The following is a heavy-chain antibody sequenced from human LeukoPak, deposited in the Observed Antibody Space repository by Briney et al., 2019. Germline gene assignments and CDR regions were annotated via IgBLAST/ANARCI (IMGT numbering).Heavy chain of an antibody. V-gene: IGHV3-66*01. CDR1: GFTVSSNY. Sequence: GGSLRLSCAASGFTVSSNYMSWVRQAPGKGLEWVSVIYSGGSTYYADSVKGRFTISRDNSKNTLYLQMNILRAEDTDVYYCARTAPLQLRLTYYYYGMDVWGQGTTVTVSS. CDR3: ARTAPLQLRLTYYYYGMDV. J-gene: IGHJ6*02. CDR2: IYSGGST. D-gene: IGHD3-3*01.